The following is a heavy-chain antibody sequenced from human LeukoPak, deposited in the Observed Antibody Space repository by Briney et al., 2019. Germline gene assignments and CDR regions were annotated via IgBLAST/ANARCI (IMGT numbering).Heavy chain of an antibody. J-gene: IGHJ4*02. CDR3: AKDWIQFNRLFDCFDS. V-gene: IGHV4-39*02. Sequence: SETLSLTCTVSGGSISSFDSYWNWIRQHPGKGLEWVATIGNTETFYADSVTGRFTISRDNSKNTVNLQMNRLRVEDTAIYYCAKDWIQFNRLFDCFDSWGQGTLVTVSS. CDR1: GGSISSFDSY. D-gene: IGHD5-18*01. CDR2: IGNTET.